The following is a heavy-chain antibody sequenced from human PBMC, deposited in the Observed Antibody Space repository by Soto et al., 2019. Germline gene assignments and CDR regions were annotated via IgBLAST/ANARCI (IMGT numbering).Heavy chain of an antibody. J-gene: IGHJ4*02. D-gene: IGHD5-18*01. CDR1: GFTFSSYW. Sequence: QPGGSLRLSCAASGFTFSSYWMHWVRQTAGKGLVWVSQINSDGSATRYADSVKGRFTISRDNAKNTVYLQMNSLRAEDTAVYYCATLNSFGSDYWGQGTLGTVSS. CDR3: ATLNSFGSDY. CDR2: INSDGSAT. V-gene: IGHV3-74*01.